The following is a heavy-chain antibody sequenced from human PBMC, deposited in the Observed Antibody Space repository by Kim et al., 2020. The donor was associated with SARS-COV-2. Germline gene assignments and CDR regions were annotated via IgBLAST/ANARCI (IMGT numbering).Heavy chain of an antibody. V-gene: IGHV4-39*07. J-gene: IGHJ4*02. D-gene: IGHD1-26*01. Sequence: YNPSLKSRVTISVDTSKNQFSLKLSSVTAADTAVYYCARVRRVGAKYFDYWGQGTLVTVSS. CDR3: ARVRRVGAKYFDY.